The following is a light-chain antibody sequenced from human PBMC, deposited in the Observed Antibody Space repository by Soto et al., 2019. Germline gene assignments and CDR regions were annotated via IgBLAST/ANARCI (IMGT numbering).Light chain of an antibody. V-gene: IGLV2-23*01. J-gene: IGLJ2*01. CDR1: SRDVGSYNL. CDR2: EGS. Sequence: QSALTQPASVSGSPGQSIAISCTGTSRDVGSYNLVSWYQQHPGKAPKLMIYEGSKRPSGVSNRFSGAKSGNTASLTISGLQAEYEADYYCCSYAGSSTVVFGGGTQLTVL. CDR3: CSYAGSSTVV.